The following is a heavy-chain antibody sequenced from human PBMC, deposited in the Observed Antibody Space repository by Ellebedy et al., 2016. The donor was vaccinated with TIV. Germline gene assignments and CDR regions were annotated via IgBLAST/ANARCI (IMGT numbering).Heavy chain of an antibody. CDR3: ALSSGHDSKDIYYYYMDV. Sequence: GESLKISXAASGFTFSTFTMNWVRQAPGKGLEWVSTISGNGGSTFYADSVQGRFTISRDKSKKTLYLQMNSLSVEDTALYYCALSSGHDSKDIYYYYMDVWGIGTTVTVSS. CDR1: GFTFSTFT. V-gene: IGHV3-23*01. CDR2: ISGNGGST. D-gene: IGHD5-12*01. J-gene: IGHJ6*03.